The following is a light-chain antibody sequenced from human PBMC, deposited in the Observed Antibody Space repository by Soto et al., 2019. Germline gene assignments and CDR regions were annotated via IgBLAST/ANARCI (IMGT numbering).Light chain of an antibody. CDR2: DTS. J-gene: IGKJ4*01. V-gene: IGKV3-11*01. CDR1: QSITSA. Sequence: EIVLTQSPATLSLSPGDRATLSCRASQSITSALDWYQQRPGKAPSLLIYDTSHLHTGVPARFSGSGSGTDFTLTISSLEPEDFAIYYCQHRYTSPTFGGGTKVEIK. CDR3: QHRYTSPT.